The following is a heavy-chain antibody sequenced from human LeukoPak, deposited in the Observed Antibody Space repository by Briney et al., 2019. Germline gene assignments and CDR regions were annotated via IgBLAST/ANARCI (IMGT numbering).Heavy chain of an antibody. Sequence: GGSLRLSCAASGFTFSDYYMSWIRQAPGKGLEWVSYISSSSSYTNYADSVKGRFTISRDNAKNALYLQMNSLRAEDTAVYYCARGYYDILTGYYERWFDPWGQGSLVTVSS. CDR3: ARGYYDILTGYYERWFDP. CDR1: GFTFSDYY. CDR2: ISSSSSYT. J-gene: IGHJ5*02. V-gene: IGHV3-11*06. D-gene: IGHD3-9*01.